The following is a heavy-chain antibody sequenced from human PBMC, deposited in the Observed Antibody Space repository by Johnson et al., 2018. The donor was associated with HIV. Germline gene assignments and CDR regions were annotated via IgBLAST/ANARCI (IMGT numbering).Heavy chain of an antibody. CDR1: GFTFRDYD. J-gene: IGHJ3*02. D-gene: IGHD2/OR15-2a*01. CDR3: AREWGGKWNMAFDI. CDR2: ISSTSSTI. V-gene: IGHV3-11*04. Sequence: VESGGGLVKPGGSLRLSCAASGFTFRDYDMSWNRQAPGKGLEWISYISSTSSTIDYVDSVTGRFTVSRDNAKNSLYLQMNSLRAEDTAVYYCAREWGGKWNMAFDIWGQGTMVTVSS.